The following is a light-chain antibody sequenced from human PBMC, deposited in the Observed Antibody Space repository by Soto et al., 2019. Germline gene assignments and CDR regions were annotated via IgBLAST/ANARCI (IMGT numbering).Light chain of an antibody. CDR2: GND. V-gene: IGLV1-40*01. CDR1: RSNIGAGYD. Sequence: QSLLTQPPSVSLAPGQRVTISCTGSRSNIGAGYDVHWYQQLPGTAPKLLIYGNDNRPSGVPDRFSGSKSGTSASLAITGLQAEDEANYYCQTHDSSLSSYVFGTGTKVTV. CDR3: QTHDSSLSSYV. J-gene: IGLJ1*01.